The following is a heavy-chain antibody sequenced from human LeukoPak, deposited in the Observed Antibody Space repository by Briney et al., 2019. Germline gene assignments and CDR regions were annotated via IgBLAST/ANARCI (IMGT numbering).Heavy chain of an antibody. CDR1: GYTFTGYY. V-gene: IGHV1-2*02. J-gene: IGHJ3*02. CDR2: INPNSGGT. Sequence: ASVKVSCKASGYTFTGYYMHWVRQAPGQGLEWMGWINPNSGGTNYAQKFQGRVTMTRDTSISTAYMELSRLRSDDTAVYYCVAVAGLGNAFDIWGQGTMVTVSS. D-gene: IGHD6-19*01. CDR3: VAVAGLGNAFDI.